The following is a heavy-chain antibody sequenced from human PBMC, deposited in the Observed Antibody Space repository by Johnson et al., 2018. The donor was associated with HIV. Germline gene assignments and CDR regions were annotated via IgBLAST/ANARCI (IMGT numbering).Heavy chain of an antibody. Sequence: QVQLVESGGGVVQPGRSLRLSCAASGFTFSRHGMHWGRQAPGKGLEWVAVISYDGSKRNYADSVKGRFTISRDSSKNTLYLEMNGLRAEDTAVYYCARDLTGSYAVDIWGQGTMVTVSS. CDR2: ISYDGSKR. V-gene: IGHV3-30*04. J-gene: IGHJ3*02. CDR1: GFTFSRHG. CDR3: ARDLTGSYAVDI. D-gene: IGHD1-26*01.